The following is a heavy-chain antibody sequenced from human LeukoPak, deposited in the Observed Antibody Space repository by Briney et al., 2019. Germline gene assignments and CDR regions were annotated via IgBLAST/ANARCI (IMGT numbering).Heavy chain of an antibody. V-gene: IGHV3-7*01. CDR3: VRESWGYGNWYMDV. CDR1: GFSFSTYF. CDR2: IKQDGSDN. Sequence: GGSLRLSCTASGFSFSTYFMAWVRQAPGTGLEWVAGIKQDGSDNYYVESVKGRFTISRDNSKNSMYLQMNSLRAEDTAVYYCVRESWGYGNWYMDVWGKGTTVTVSS. J-gene: IGHJ6*03. D-gene: IGHD1-1*01.